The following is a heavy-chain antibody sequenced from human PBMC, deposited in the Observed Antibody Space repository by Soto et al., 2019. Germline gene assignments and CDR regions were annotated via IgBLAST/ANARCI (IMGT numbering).Heavy chain of an antibody. Sequence: QVQLVESGGGVVQPGRSLRLACAASGLSFTDYAIHWVRQAPGQGLEWVAVMRYDGTTKYYADSVQGRFTIARDNSKNTLYLQLSSLRAEDTAGYYWAGSYKYDNSGNPPLANLGQATLVTVSS. CDR1: GLSFTDYA. V-gene: IGHV3-33*01. J-gene: IGHJ4*02. D-gene: IGHD3-22*01. CDR2: MRYDGTTK. CDR3: AGSYKYDNSGNPPLAN.